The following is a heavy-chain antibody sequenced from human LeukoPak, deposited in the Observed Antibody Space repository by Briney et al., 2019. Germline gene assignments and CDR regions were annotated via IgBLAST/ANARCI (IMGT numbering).Heavy chain of an antibody. CDR1: GFTFSSYW. D-gene: IGHD6-13*01. CDR2: IKQDGSEK. V-gene: IGHV3-7*01. Sequence: GGSLRLSCAASGFTFSSYWMSWVRQARGKGLEWVANIKQDGSEKYYVDSVKGRFTISRDNAKNSLYLQMNSLRAEDTAVYYCARLDSSSWGTDAFDIWGQGTMVTVSS. CDR3: ARLDSSSWGTDAFDI. J-gene: IGHJ3*02.